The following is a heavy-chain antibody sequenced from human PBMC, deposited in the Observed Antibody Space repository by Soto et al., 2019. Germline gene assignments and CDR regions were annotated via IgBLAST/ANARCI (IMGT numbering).Heavy chain of an antibody. Sequence: GGSLRLSCVASGFTFSRFWMSWVRRAPGKGLEWVANIKQDGSEKNYVDFVKGRFTISRDNAKNSLFLQMSNLRADDTAVYYCARDLAGLDYWGQGTLVTVSS. V-gene: IGHV3-7*05. CDR2: IKQDGSEK. CDR1: GFTFSRFW. CDR3: ARDLAGLDY. J-gene: IGHJ4*02.